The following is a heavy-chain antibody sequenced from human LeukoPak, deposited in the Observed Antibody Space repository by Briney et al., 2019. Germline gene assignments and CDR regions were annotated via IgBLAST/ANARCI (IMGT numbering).Heavy chain of an antibody. D-gene: IGHD3-10*01. CDR1: GDSVSSNSAA. CDR2: TYYRSKWYN. Sequence: SQTLSLTCAISGDSVSSNSAAWNWIRQSPSRGLEWLGRTYYRSKWYNDYAVSVKSRITINPDTSKNQFSLQLNSVTPEDTAVYYCASYGSGSYLRPHYYGMDVWGQGTTVTVSS. CDR3: ASYGSGSYLRPHYYGMDV. V-gene: IGHV6-1*01. J-gene: IGHJ6*02.